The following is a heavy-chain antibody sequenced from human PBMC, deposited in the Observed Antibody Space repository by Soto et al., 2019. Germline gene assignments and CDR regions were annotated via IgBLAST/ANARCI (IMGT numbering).Heavy chain of an antibody. CDR3: AKDSIRRSFSRSSTRARDAFDI. D-gene: IGHD6-6*01. Sequence: PGGSLRLSCAVSGFTFEDYAMHWVRPAPGKGLEWVSGISWDSRSVAYADSVKGRFTISRDNAENSLHLQMNSLRAEDTAVYYCAKDSIRRSFSRSSTRARDAFDIWGQGTMVTVSS. CDR1: GFTFEDYA. V-gene: IGHV3-9*01. CDR2: ISWDSRSV. J-gene: IGHJ3*02.